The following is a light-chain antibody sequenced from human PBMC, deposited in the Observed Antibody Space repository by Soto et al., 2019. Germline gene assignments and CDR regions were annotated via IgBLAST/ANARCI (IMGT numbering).Light chain of an antibody. CDR2: GAS. V-gene: IGKV1-33*01. J-gene: IGKJ3*01. Sequence: DIQMTQSPASLSASVGDRVTITCQASQDIRKYLSWYQQKPGRAPKLLIYGASYLETGVPSRFSRSGYGTDFTFSISSLQPEDIATYYCQHYDHLPPFTFGPGTKVAI. CDR3: QHYDHLPPFT. CDR1: QDIRKY.